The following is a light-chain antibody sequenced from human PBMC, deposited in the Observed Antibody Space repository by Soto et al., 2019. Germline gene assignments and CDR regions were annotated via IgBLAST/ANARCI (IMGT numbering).Light chain of an antibody. CDR2: EVS. V-gene: IGLV2-8*01. J-gene: IGLJ2*01. Sequence: QSALTQPPSASGSPGQSVTISCTGPSSDVGGYNYVSWYQQHPGKAPKLMIYEVSKLPSGVPDRFSGFKSGNTASLTVSVLQAEDEADYYCSSYAGSNTGFGGGTKLTV. CDR3: SSYAGSNTG. CDR1: SSDVGGYNY.